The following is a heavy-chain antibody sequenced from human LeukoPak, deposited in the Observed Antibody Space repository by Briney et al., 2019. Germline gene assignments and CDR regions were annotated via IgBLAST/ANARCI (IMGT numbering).Heavy chain of an antibody. CDR2: INPNSGGT. V-gene: IGHV1-2*02. J-gene: IGHJ3*02. Sequence: ALVKVSCKASGYTFTGYYMHWVRQAPGQGLEWMGWINPNSGGTNYAQKFQGRVTMTRDTSISTAYMELSRLRSDDTAVYYCARRAYYDSSGYLDAFDIWGQGTMVTVSS. CDR1: GYTFTGYY. CDR3: ARRAYYDSSGYLDAFDI. D-gene: IGHD3-22*01.